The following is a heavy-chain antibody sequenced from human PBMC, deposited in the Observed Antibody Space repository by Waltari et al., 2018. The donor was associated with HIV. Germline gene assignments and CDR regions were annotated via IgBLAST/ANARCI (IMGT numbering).Heavy chain of an antibody. D-gene: IGHD3-22*01. V-gene: IGHV3-53*01. CDR1: GFTVNANY. CDR3: ARHGGGYHYGWYFDL. J-gene: IGHJ2*01. CDR2: INSGGTT. Sequence: EVQLVESGGGLIQPGGSLRLSCAASGFTVNANYMSWVRQAPGKGLEWVSVINSGGTTYSAASVKGRFTISRDDSKNTVYLQLNSLRAEDTAIYYCARHGGGYHYGWYFDLWGRGTLVTVSS.